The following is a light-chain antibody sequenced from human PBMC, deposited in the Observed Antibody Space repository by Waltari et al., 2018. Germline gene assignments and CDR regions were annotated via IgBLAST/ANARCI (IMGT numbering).Light chain of an antibody. CDR3: QVCDSGTVV. CDR2: RDK. J-gene: IGLJ2*01. CDR1: NIGSTN. Sequence: SFALTQPVSVSVALGQTATISCGADNIGSTNGHWYTQKPGQAPVLVIYRDKNRPSGIPDRFSGSNSGNTATLTVSRAQHDDEADYFCQVCDSGTVVFGGGTRLTVL. V-gene: IGLV3-9*01.